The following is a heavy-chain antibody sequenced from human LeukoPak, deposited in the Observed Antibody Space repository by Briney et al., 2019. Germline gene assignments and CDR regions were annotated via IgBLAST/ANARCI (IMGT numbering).Heavy chain of an antibody. Sequence: GGSLRLSCAASGFTFSDYYMSWIRQAPGKGLEWISQISSSGSYIYYADSVKGRFTISRDNAKNSLYLQMNSLRAEDTAVYYCARVRLFYDAFDMWGQGTMVTVSS. J-gene: IGHJ3*02. CDR1: GFTFSDYY. CDR2: ISSSGSYI. V-gene: IGHV3-11*04. CDR3: ARVRLFYDAFDM. D-gene: IGHD3-9*01.